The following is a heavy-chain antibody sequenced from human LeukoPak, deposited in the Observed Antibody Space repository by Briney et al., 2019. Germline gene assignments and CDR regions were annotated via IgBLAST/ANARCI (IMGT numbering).Heavy chain of an antibody. D-gene: IGHD3-22*01. CDR2: INPSGGST. CDR1: GYTFTSYY. V-gene: IGHV1-46*01. CDR3: ARGGVYYYDSKGSLDY. J-gene: IGHJ4*02. Sequence: ASVKVSCKASGYTFTSYYMHWVRQAPGQGLEWMGIINPSGGSTSYAQKFQGRVTMTRDTSTSTVYMELSSLRSEDTAVYYCARGGVYYYDSKGSLDYWGQGTLVTVSS.